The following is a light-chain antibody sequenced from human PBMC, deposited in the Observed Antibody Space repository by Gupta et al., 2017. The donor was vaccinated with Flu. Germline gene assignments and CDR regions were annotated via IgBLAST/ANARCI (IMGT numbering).Light chain of an antibody. CDR3: SSYTNANTVVV. Sequence: QSALTQPASLSGSPGQSIAISCTGTGRDIGGYNYVSWYQQHPGKAPKLMLFEVNRRPAGISDRFSGSKSANTASLTISGLLAEDEAFYYGSSYTNANTVVVFGGGTKLTVL. CDR2: EVN. V-gene: IGLV2-14*01. J-gene: IGLJ2*01. CDR1: GRDIGGYNY.